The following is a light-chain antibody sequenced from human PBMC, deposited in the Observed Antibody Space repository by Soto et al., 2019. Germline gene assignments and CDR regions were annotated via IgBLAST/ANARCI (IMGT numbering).Light chain of an antibody. V-gene: IGLV1-40*01. CDR3: QSYDSALSAVG. CDR2: ANN. Sequence: QSVLTHPPSVSGTPGQSVAISCTGSSSNIGAGYDVHWYQHLPGRAPKLLIYANNNRPSGVPDRFSGSKSGTSASLATTGLQAEDEAHYYCQSYDSALSAVGFGGGTNLTFL. J-gene: IGLJ2*01. CDR1: SSNIGAGYD.